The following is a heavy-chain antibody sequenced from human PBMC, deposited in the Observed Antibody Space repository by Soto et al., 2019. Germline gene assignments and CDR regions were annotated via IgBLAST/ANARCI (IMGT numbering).Heavy chain of an antibody. CDR3: ARVPLTTYFDL. D-gene: IGHD3-9*01. J-gene: IGHJ2*01. Sequence: QVQLQESGPGLVKPSETLSLTCTVSGGSVSGGSYCWSWIRQPPGKGLECIGYVYNSGSTTYNPSRKSRVTMSVDTSKNQFSLGLSSVTAAATAVYYCARVPLTTYFDLWGRGTLVTVSS. CDR2: VYNSGST. CDR1: GGSVSGGSYC. V-gene: IGHV4-61*01.